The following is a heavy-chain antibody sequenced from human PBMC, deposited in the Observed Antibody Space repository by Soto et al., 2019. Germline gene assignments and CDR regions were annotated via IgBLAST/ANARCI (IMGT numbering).Heavy chain of an antibody. CDR1: GYTFTSYA. CDR2: INAGNGNT. Sequence: QVQLVQYGAEVKKPGASVKVSCKASGYTFTSYAMHWVRQAPGQRLEWMGWINAGNGNTKYSQKFQGRVTITRDTSASTAYMELSSLRSEDTAVYYCARAFRDYGDYVYDYWGQGTLVTVSS. CDR3: ARAFRDYGDYVYDY. V-gene: IGHV1-3*01. D-gene: IGHD4-17*01. J-gene: IGHJ4*02.